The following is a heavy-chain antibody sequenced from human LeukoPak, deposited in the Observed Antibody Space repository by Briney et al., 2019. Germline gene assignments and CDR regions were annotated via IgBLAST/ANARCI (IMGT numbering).Heavy chain of an antibody. D-gene: IGHD1-7*01. CDR2: ISGSGGST. CDR3: AKDALELRYYYYGMDV. J-gene: IGHJ6*02. Sequence: GGSLRLSCAASGFTFSSYAMSWVRQAPGKGLEWVSAISGSGGSTYYAGSVKGRFTISRDNSKNTLYLQMNSLRAEDTAVYYCAKDALELRYYYYGMDVWGQGTTVTVSS. V-gene: IGHV3-23*01. CDR1: GFTFSSYA.